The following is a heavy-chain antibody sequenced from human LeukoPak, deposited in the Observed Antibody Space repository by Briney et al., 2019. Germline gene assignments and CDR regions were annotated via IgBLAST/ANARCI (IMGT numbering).Heavy chain of an antibody. CDR2: IYYSGST. CDR1: GGSISSYS. D-gene: IGHD6-6*01. CDR3: ARDISYSSSFNWFDP. J-gene: IGHJ5*02. V-gene: IGHV4-59*01. Sequence: PSETLSLTCTASGGSISSYSMSWIRQPPGKGLEWIGDIYYSGSTNYNPSLKSRVNISVDKSKNQFSLKLSSVTAPDTAVYYCARDISYSSSFNWFDPWGQGTLVTVSS.